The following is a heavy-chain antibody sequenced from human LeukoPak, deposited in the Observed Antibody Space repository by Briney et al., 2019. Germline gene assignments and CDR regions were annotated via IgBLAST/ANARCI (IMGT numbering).Heavy chain of an antibody. CDR3: AREENYSGSYGHDAFDI. J-gene: IGHJ3*02. CDR2: ISAYNGNT. V-gene: IGHV1-18*01. Sequence: ASVKVSCKASGYTFTSYGISWVRQAPGQGLEWMGWISAYNGNTNYAQKLQGRVTMTTDTSTSTAYMELRSLRSDDTAVYYCAREENYSGSYGHDAFDIWGQRTMVTVSS. CDR1: GYTFTSYG. D-gene: IGHD1-26*01.